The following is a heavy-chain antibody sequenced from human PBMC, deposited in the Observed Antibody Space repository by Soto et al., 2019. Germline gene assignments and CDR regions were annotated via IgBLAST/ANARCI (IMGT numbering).Heavy chain of an antibody. CDR1: GGTFSSYA. J-gene: IGHJ6*02. CDR3: ARIAALLGGMDV. V-gene: IGHV1-69*12. CDR2: IIPLFGTA. Sequence: QVQLVQSGAEVKKPGSSVKVSCKASGGTFSSYAISWVRQAPGQGLEWMGGIIPLFGTANYAQKFQGRVTITADESTSTAHMELSSLRSEDTAVYYCARIAALLGGMDVWGQGTTVTVSS. D-gene: IGHD6-6*01.